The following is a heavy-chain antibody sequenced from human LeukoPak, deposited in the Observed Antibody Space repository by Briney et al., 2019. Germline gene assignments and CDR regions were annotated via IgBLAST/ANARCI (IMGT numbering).Heavy chain of an antibody. D-gene: IGHD6-13*01. Sequence: ASVKVSCKASGYTFTDFYRHWVRQAPGQGLEWLGWINPNSGGTNSAQKFQGRVTMTRDTSISTAYMELTWLRSDDTAVYYCARDYSISRAGDYWGQGTLVTVSS. V-gene: IGHV1-2*02. CDR1: GYTFTDFY. CDR3: ARDYSISRAGDY. CDR2: INPNSGGT. J-gene: IGHJ4*02.